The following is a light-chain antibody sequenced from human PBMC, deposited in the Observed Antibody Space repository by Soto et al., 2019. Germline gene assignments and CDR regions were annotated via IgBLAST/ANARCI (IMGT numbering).Light chain of an antibody. V-gene: IGKV3-15*01. Sequence: EIVMTQSPATLSVSPGERATLSCGASQSVGGNLAWYQQKPGQAPRLLIYGASTRATGIPARFSGSGSGTEFTLTISSLQSEDFAVYYCQQYNNWPPAFGQGTKVEIK. J-gene: IGKJ1*01. CDR3: QQYNNWPPA. CDR1: QSVGGN. CDR2: GAS.